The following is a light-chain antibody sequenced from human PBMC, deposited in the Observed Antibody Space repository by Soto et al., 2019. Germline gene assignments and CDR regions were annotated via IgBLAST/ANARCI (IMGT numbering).Light chain of an antibody. Sequence: AIRMTQSPSSLSAYTGDSVNITCRASQGLSRYLACYQQKPGKAPKLLIYAAYTLQSGVPSRFSGSGSGTDVTLPISCLQSEDFANYYCHQYYSYPLTFGGGTNVEI. CDR2: AAY. CDR3: HQYYSYPLT. J-gene: IGKJ4*02. V-gene: IGKV1-8*01. CDR1: QGLSRY.